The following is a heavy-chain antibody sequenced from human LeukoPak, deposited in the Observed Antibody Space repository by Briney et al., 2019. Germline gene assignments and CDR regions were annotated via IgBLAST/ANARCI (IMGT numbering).Heavy chain of an antibody. CDR3: ARGFGPSRPFDS. CDR1: GFTFSSSW. Sequence: GGSLRLSCAASGFTFSSSWMILVRHAPGKGLEWVANTKQDGSEKYYVDSVKGRFTISRDNAKNSLYLQMNSLRAEDTAVYYCARGFGPSRPFDSWGQGTLVTVSS. D-gene: IGHD3-10*01. J-gene: IGHJ4*02. CDR2: TKQDGSEK. V-gene: IGHV3-7*01.